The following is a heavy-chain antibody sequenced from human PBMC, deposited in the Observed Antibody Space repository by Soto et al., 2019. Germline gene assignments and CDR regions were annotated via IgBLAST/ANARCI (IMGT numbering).Heavy chain of an antibody. CDR2: IYYSGRT. CDR1: GGSISSGDYY. D-gene: IGHD3-22*01. Sequence: QVQLQESGPGLVKPSQTLSLTCTVSGGSISSGDYYWSWIRQPPGKGLECIGYIYYSGRTYYNPSLKNRATISVDKSKNQFSMKLSSVTAADTAVYYCAREPSSSGYCPWPCFDYWGQGALVTVSS. V-gene: IGHV4-30-4*01. CDR3: AREPSSSGYCPWPCFDY. J-gene: IGHJ4*02.